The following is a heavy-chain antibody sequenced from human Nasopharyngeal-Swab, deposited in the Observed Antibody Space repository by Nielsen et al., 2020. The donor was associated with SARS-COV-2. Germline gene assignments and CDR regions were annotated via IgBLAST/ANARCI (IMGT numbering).Heavy chain of an antibody. Sequence: SETLSLTCTVSGGSISSGGYYGSWIRQYPGEGLEWIGYIYYSGNTYYNPSLKSRLTISVDTSKNQFSLKLSSVTAADTAVYYCARATAERITMIVNAFDIWGQGTMVTVSS. V-gene: IGHV4-31*03. CDR1: GGSISSGGYY. CDR3: ARATAERITMIVNAFDI. D-gene: IGHD3-22*01. CDR2: IYYSGNT. J-gene: IGHJ3*02.